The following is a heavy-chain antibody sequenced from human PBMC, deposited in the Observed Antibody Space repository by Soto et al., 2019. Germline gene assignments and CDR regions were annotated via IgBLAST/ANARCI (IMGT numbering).Heavy chain of an antibody. D-gene: IGHD3-9*01. CDR1: GVSFSGYI. Sequence: PSETLSLSCDVYGVSFSGYIWTWIRQTPGKGLQWIGQINHSGSANYNPSLKSRLIISVDTSKSQFSLKLSSVTAADTAVYFCVRFWPPPYPDALTDYTDAFDCWGQGNLVIVSS. CDR2: INHSGSA. J-gene: IGHJ4*02. V-gene: IGHV4-34*01. CDR3: VRFWPPPYPDALTDYTDAFDC.